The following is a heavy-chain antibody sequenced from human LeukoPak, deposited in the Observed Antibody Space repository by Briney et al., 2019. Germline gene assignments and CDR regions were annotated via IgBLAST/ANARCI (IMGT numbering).Heavy chain of an antibody. Sequence: GASVKVSCTASGGTFSSYAISWVRQAPGQGLEWMGGIIPIFGTANYAQKCQGRVTITAAKSTSTAYMELRSLRSADTAVYSRARADYDAVAYYFDYWGQGTLVTVSS. J-gene: IGHJ4*02. CDR3: ARADYDAVAYYFDY. V-gene: IGHV1-69*06. CDR1: GGTFSSYA. CDR2: IIPIFGTA. D-gene: IGHD3-16*01.